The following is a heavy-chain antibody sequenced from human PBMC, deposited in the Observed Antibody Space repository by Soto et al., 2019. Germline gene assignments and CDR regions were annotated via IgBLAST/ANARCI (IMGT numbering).Heavy chain of an antibody. CDR3: ARRPGAVVVAAISAFDI. CDR1: GGSISSYY. V-gene: IGHV4-59*08. J-gene: IGHJ3*02. Sequence: SETLSLTCTVSGGSISSYYWSWIRQPPGKALEWIGYIYYSGSTNYNPSLKSRVTISVDTSKNQFSLKLSSVTAADTAVYYCARRPGAVVVAAISAFDIWGQGTMVTVSS. CDR2: IYYSGST. D-gene: IGHD2-15*01.